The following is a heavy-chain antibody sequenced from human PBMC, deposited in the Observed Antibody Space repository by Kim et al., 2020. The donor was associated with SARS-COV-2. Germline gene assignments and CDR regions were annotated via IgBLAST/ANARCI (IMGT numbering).Heavy chain of an antibody. D-gene: IGHD3-16*01. CDR1: GYTFTSYG. CDR2: ISAYNGNT. V-gene: IGHV1-18*01. CDR3: ARRGSPPFNYYYGMDV. J-gene: IGHJ6*02. Sequence: ASVKVSCKASGYTFTSYGISWVRQAPGQGLEWMGWISAYNGNTNYAQKLQGRVTMTTDTSTSTAYMELRSLRSDDTAVYYCARRGSPPFNYYYGMDVWGQGTTVTVSS.